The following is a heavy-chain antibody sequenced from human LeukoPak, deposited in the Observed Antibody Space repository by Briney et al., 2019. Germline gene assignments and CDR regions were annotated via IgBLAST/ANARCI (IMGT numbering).Heavy chain of an antibody. V-gene: IGHV1-2*02. CDR3: ARGTGEGYSYGRYFFDY. CDR2: NNPNSGAT. J-gene: IGHJ4*02. CDR1: GYTFTGYY. Sequence: GASVKVSCKASGYTFTGYYIHWVRQAPGQGLEWMGWNNPNSGATNYAQKFQGRVTMTRDTSISTAYMILSSLTSDDTAVFYCARGTGEGYSYGRYFFDYWGQGTLVTVSS. D-gene: IGHD5-18*01.